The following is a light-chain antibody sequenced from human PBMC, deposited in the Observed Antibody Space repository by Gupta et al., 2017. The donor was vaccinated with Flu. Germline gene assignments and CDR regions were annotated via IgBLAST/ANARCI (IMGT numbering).Light chain of an antibody. CDR2: GDS. J-gene: IGLJ1*01. CDR3: QSSDSSLRGAV. CDR1: SSNIGAGYD. Sequence: VTISCTGSSSNIGAGYDVHWYQQHQGTDPKILIYGDSQRPSGVSDRFSGCKSGHDASRAIKGLQAEDEEDDYCQSSDSSLRGAVFGTGTNVTVL. V-gene: IGLV1-40*01.